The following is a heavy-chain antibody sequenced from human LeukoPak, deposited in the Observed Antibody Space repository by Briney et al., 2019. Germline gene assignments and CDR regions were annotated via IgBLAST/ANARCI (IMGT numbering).Heavy chain of an antibody. J-gene: IGHJ6*03. CDR2: IYYSGST. CDR3: ARHGRIRGWGNHYYGSGSNAYYYYYYMDV. V-gene: IGHV4-39*01. CDR1: GGSISSSSYY. D-gene: IGHD3-10*01. Sequence: PSETLSLTCTVSGGSISSSSYYWGWIRQPPGKGLEWIGSIYYSGSTYYNPSLKSRVTISVDTSKNQFSLKLSSVTAADTAVYYCARHGRIRGWGNHYYGSGSNAYYYYYYMDVWGKGTTVTISS.